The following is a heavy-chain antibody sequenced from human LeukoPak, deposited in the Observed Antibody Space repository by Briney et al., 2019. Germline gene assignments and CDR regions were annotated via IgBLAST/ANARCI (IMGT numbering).Heavy chain of an antibody. CDR2: ISYDGSNK. CDR3: ARELRRDGYNWDAFDI. CDR1: GFTFSSYA. Sequence: PGGSLRLSCAASGFTFSSYAMHWVRQAPGKGLEWVAVISYDGSNKYYADSVKGRFTISRDNSKNTLYLQMNSLRAEDTAVHYCARELRRDGYNWDAFDIWSQGTMVTVSS. V-gene: IGHV3-30-3*01. J-gene: IGHJ3*02. D-gene: IGHD5-24*01.